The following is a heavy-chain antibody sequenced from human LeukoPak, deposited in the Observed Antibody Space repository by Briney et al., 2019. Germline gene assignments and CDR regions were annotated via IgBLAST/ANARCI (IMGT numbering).Heavy chain of an antibody. CDR2: INSDGSGT. V-gene: IGHV3-74*01. CDR1: GFTFSSYW. D-gene: IGHD5-18*01. Sequence: AGGSLRLSCAASGFTFSSYWMHWVRQPPGKGLVWVSRINSDGSGTSYADSVKGRFTISRDNAKNTLYLQMNSLRAEDTAVYYCAKGGREIQLWLHPAFDIWGQGTMVTVSS. J-gene: IGHJ3*02. CDR3: AKGGREIQLWLHPAFDI.